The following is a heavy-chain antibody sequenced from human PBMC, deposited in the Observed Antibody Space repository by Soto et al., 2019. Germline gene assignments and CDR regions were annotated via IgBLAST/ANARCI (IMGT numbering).Heavy chain of an antibody. J-gene: IGHJ2*01. CDR1: GFTFNTYS. D-gene: IGHD5-12*01. CDR2: IDTSSSFI. V-gene: IGHV3-21*01. CDR3: ARDGEYSDYENWYFDL. Sequence: EVQLVESGGGVVKPGGSLRLSCAASGFTFNTYSMNWVRQAPGKGLEWVSSIDTSSSFIYYGGSLKGRFTISRDNAKNSLYLQMNNLKAEDTAVYYCARDGEYSDYENWYFDLWGRGTLVTVSS.